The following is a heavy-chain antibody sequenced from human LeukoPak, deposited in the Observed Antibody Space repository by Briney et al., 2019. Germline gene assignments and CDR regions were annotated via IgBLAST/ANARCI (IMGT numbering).Heavy chain of an antibody. CDR3: ARRGGGHAFDI. CDR1: GGSLCRYW. J-gene: IGHJ3*02. Sequence: SETLSLTRTVSGGSLCRYWCSWIRQPPGKGLGYIGYIFYSGSTNYNPSPKSRVTISVDTSKIHFSLRLSSVPAADTAVYYCARRGGGHAFDIWGQGTMVTVSS. V-gene: IGHV4-59*08. CDR2: IFYSGST. D-gene: IGHD3-16*01.